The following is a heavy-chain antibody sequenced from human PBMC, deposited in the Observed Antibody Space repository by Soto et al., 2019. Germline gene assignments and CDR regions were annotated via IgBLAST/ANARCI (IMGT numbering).Heavy chain of an antibody. J-gene: IGHJ4*02. CDR3: ARDPKRWLQSPDFDY. V-gene: IGHV1-46*01. Sequence: ASVKVSCKASGYTFTNYYMHWVRQAPGQGLEWMGIINPSGGSTSYAQKFQGRVTMTRDTSTSTVYMELSSLRSEDTAVYYCARDPKRWLQSPDFDYWGQGTLVTVSS. D-gene: IGHD5-12*01. CDR2: INPSGGST. CDR1: GYTFTNYY.